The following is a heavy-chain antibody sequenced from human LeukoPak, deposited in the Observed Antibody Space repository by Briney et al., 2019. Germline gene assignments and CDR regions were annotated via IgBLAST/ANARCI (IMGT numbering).Heavy chain of an antibody. CDR1: GGSVSGYY. Sequence: SETLSLTCTVSGGSVSGYYWSWIRQPPGKGLEWIGYAYYMGTPKYNPSLKSRVAISVDTSKKHLSLRLSSVTAADTAVYYCARGERITMVRGRVNWFDPWGQGTLVTVSS. CDR2: AYYMGTP. J-gene: IGHJ5*02. D-gene: IGHD3-10*01. CDR3: ARGERITMVRGRVNWFDP. V-gene: IGHV4-59*02.